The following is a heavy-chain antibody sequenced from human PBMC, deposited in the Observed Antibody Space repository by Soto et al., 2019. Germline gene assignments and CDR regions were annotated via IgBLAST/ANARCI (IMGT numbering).Heavy chain of an antibody. D-gene: IGHD2-21*02. CDR1: GFTFSSYS. V-gene: IGHV3-48*01. Sequence: GGSLRLSCAASGFTFSSYSMNWVRQAPGKGLEWVSYISSSSSTIYYADSVKGRFTISRDNAKNSLYLQMNSLRAEDTAVYYFAHIVVVTAIWPSDYWGQGTQVTVSS. J-gene: IGHJ4*02. CDR3: AHIVVVTAIWPSDY. CDR2: ISSSSSTI.